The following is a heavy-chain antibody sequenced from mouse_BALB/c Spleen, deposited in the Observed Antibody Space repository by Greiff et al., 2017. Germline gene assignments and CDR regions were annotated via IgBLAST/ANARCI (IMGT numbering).Heavy chain of an antibody. Sequence: EVKLQESGPGLVKPSQTVSLTCTVTGISITTGNYRWSWIRQFPGNKLEWIGYIYYSGTITYNPSLTSRTTITRDTSKNQFFLEMNSLTAEDTATYYCARDLGGGFDYWGQGTTLTVSS. V-gene: IGHV3-5*02. D-gene: IGHD4-1*01. CDR1: GISITTGNYR. CDR3: ARDLGGGFDY. CDR2: IYYSGTI. J-gene: IGHJ2*01.